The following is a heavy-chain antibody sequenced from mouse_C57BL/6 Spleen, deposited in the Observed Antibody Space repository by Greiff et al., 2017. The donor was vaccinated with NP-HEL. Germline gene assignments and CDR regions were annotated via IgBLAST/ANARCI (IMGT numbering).Heavy chain of an antibody. CDR2: ISSGSSTI. CDR3: ALTTVVALDY. V-gene: IGHV5-17*01. CDR1: GFTFSDYG. J-gene: IGHJ2*01. D-gene: IGHD1-1*01. Sequence: EVKVVESGGGLVKPGGSLKLSCAASGFTFSDYGMHWVRQAPEKGLEWVAYISSGSSTIYYADTVKGRFTISRDNAKNTLFLQMTSLRSEDTAMYYCALTTVVALDYWGQGTTLTVSS.